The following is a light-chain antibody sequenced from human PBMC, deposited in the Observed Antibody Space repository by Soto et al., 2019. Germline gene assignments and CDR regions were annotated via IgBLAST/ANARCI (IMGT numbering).Light chain of an antibody. Sequence: QSVLTQPASVSGSPGQSITISCTGTSSDVGSYNLVSWYQQHPGKAPKLMIYEGSKRPSGVSNRLSGSKSGNTASLTISGLQAEDEADYYCCSYAGSSTWVVFGGGTKLTVL. J-gene: IGLJ2*01. CDR2: EGS. V-gene: IGLV2-23*01. CDR3: CSYAGSSTWVV. CDR1: SSDVGSYNL.